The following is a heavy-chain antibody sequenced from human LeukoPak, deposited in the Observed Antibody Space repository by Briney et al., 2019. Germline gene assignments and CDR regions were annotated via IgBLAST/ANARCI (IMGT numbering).Heavy chain of an antibody. CDR2: ISSSSSYI. Sequence: GGSLRLSCAASGFTFSSYSMNWVRQAPGKGLEWVSSISSSSSYIYYADSVKGRFTISRDNAKNSLYLQMNSLRAEDTAVYYCVRDPVPVPAAIWYFDLWGRGTLVTVSS. V-gene: IGHV3-21*01. D-gene: IGHD2-2*01. CDR1: GFTFSSYS. J-gene: IGHJ2*01. CDR3: VRDPVPVPAAIWYFDL.